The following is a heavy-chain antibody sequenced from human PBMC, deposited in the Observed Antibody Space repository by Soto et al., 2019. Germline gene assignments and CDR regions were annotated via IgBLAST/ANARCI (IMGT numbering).Heavy chain of an antibody. CDR3: ARGQRFHDWFDP. V-gene: IGHV4-4*07. CDR1: GGPISVYY. D-gene: IGHD3-3*01. CDR2: IYSSGNT. J-gene: IGHJ5*02. Sequence: SETLSLTCSVSGGPISVYYWTWMRQPAGKGLEWIGRIYSSGNTKYNPSLKSRVTMSLDTSNNQFSLRLTSVTAADTAVYYCARGQRFHDWFDPWDQGTLVTVSS.